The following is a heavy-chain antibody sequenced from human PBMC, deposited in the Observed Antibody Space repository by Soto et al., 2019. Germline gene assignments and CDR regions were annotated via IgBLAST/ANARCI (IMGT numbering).Heavy chain of an antibody. V-gene: IGHV3-30-3*01. CDR3: ARIGGYMVATTTDY. J-gene: IGHJ4*02. Sequence: QVQLVESGGGVVQPGRSLRLSCAASGFTFSSYAMHWVRQAPGKGLEWEAVISYDGSNKYYAASVKGRFTISRDNSKNALYLQMNSLRAEDTAVYYCARIGGYMVATTTDYRGQGTRGTVSS. CDR2: ISYDGSNK. CDR1: GFTFSSYA. D-gene: IGHD5-12*01.